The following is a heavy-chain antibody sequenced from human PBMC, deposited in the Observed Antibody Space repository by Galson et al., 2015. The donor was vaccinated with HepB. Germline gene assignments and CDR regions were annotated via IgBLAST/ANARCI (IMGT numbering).Heavy chain of an antibody. CDR2: ISGSDGST. Sequence: SLRLSCAASGFTFSSYAMSWVRQAPGKGLEWVSVISGSDGSTYYADSVKGRFTILEETSKNQFSLSLHSLTAADTGVYYCARHKDIVLRGPSVMDVWGPGTTVTVSS. J-gene: IGHJ6*02. V-gene: IGHV3-23*01. D-gene: IGHD2-8*02. CDR1: GFTFSSYA. CDR3: ARHKDIVLRGPSVMDV.